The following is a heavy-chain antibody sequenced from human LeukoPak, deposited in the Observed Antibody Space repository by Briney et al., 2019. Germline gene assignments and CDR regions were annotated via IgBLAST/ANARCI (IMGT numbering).Heavy chain of an antibody. D-gene: IGHD3-22*01. V-gene: IGHV3-30*04. CDR3: ARSPYYDSSGYYDN. J-gene: IGHJ4*02. CDR2: ISYDGSSK. Sequence: GGSLRLSCAASGFTFSTYAMHWVRQAPGKGLEWVAVISYDGSSKYYADSVKGRFTISRDNSQNTLYLQMNSLRAEDTAVYYCARSPYYDSSGYYDNWGQGTLVTVSS. CDR1: GFTFSTYA.